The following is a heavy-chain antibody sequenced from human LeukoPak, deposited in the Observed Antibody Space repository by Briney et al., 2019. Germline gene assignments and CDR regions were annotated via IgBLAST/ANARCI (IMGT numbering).Heavy chain of an antibody. Sequence: PGGSLRLSCAASGFTFSSYGMHWVRQAPGKGLEWVAVIWYDGSNKYYADSEKGRFTISRDNSKNTLYLQMNSLRAEDTAVYYCARDDDYGDYAPDYWGQGTLVTVSS. D-gene: IGHD4-17*01. CDR3: ARDDDYGDYAPDY. J-gene: IGHJ4*02. V-gene: IGHV3-33*01. CDR2: IWYDGSNK. CDR1: GFTFSSYG.